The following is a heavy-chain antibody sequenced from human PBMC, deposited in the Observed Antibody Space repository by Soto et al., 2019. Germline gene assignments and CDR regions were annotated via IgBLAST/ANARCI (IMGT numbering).Heavy chain of an antibody. CDR1: GGDFLSYT. Sequence: QLVQSGAEVKRPGSSVKCSCKASGGDFLSYTISWVRQVPGQGPEWMGTIIPILDVAKNAQKYQGRVAITADKATSTVYMELRSLRSDDTAVYYCAQMWFGELWHGMDVWGQGTTITVSS. V-gene: IGHV1-69*02. J-gene: IGHJ6*02. CDR2: IIPILDVA. CDR3: AQMWFGELWHGMDV. D-gene: IGHD3-10*01.